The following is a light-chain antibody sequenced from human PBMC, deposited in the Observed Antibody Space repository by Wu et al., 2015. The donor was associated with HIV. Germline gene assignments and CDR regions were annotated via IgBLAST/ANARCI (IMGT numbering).Light chain of an antibody. J-gene: IGKJ1*01. V-gene: IGKV1-39*01. Sequence: DIQMTQSPSSLSASVGDRVTITCRASQNIRSYLNWYQQKPGKAPNLLIYAASSLQSGVPSRFSGSGSGTDFTLTINSLQPEDFATYYCQKSYSSPAFGQGTKVEMK. CDR1: QNIRSY. CDR2: AAS. CDR3: QKSYSSPA.